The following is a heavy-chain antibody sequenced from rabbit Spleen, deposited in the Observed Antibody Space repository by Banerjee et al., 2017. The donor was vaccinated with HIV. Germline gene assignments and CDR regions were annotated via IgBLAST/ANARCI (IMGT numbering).Heavy chain of an antibody. J-gene: IGHJ4*01. CDR3: ARDAAGGSYFAL. CDR1: GFDFISNA. Sequence: QSLVESGGDLVKPGASLIPTCTASGFDFISNALCWFGQAPGKVLEWITCIAIGSIGFTYYADWVRGRFSISKENTQNAVFMQMTSLTAADTDTYFCARDAAGGSYFALWGQGTLVTVS. D-gene: IGHD8-1*01. V-gene: IGHV1S40*01. CDR2: IAIGSIGFT.